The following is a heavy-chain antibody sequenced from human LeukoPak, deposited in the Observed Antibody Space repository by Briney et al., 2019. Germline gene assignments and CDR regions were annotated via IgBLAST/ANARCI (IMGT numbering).Heavy chain of an antibody. Sequence: SETLSLTCTVSGGSISSGGYYWSWIRQHPGKGLEWIGYIYYSGSTNYNPSLKSRVTISVDTSKNQFSLKLSSVTAADTAVYYCARDMFGDYGDYFDYWGQGTLVTVSS. CDR1: GGSISSGGYY. J-gene: IGHJ4*02. CDR3: ARDMFGDYGDYFDY. CDR2: IYYSGST. V-gene: IGHV4-31*03. D-gene: IGHD3-10*02.